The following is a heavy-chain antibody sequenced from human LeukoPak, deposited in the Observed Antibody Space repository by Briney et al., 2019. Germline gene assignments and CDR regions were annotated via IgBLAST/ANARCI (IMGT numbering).Heavy chain of an antibody. Sequence: PGGSLRLSCAASGFTFSSCAMHWVRQAPGKGLEWVAVISYDGSNKYYADSVKGRFTISRDNSKNTLYLQMNSLRAEDTAVYYCARDSGYFDYWGQGTLVTVSS. CDR2: ISYDGSNK. CDR3: ARDSGYFDY. V-gene: IGHV3-30-3*01. D-gene: IGHD3-10*01. J-gene: IGHJ4*02. CDR1: GFTFSSCA.